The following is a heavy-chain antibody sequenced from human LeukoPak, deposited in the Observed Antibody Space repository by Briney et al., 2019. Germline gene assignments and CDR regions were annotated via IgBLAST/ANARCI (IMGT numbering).Heavy chain of an antibody. CDR3: ARARGRIAAAGTRRWFDP. CDR1: GGSFSGYY. V-gene: IGHV4-34*01. J-gene: IGHJ5*02. Sequence: SETLSLTCAVYGGSFSGYYWSWIRQPPGKGLEWIGEINHSGSTNYNPSLKSRVTISVDTSKNQFSLKLSSVTAADTAVYYCARARGRIAAAGTRRWFDPWGQGTLVTVSS. D-gene: IGHD6-13*01. CDR2: INHSGST.